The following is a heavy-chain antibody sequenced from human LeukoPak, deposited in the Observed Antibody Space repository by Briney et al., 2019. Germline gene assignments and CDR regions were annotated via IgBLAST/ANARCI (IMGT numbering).Heavy chain of an antibody. CDR1: GFTFINYA. Sequence: PGGSLRLSCAASGFTFINYAMAWVRQAPGKGLEWVSAIIESGGSTFYADSVKGRFTISRDNSNNTLYLQMNSLRAEDTAVYYCEKGDYGGTPSHFDSWGQGILVAVS. CDR3: EKGDYGGTPSHFDS. J-gene: IGHJ4*02. CDR2: IIESGGST. V-gene: IGHV3-23*01. D-gene: IGHD4-17*01.